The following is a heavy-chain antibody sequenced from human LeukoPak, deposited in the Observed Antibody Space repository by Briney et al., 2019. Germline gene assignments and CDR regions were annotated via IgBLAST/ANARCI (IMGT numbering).Heavy chain of an antibody. CDR2: INSDGSST. CDR1: GFTFSSYW. J-gene: IGHJ4*02. V-gene: IGHV3-74*01. Sequence: GGSLRLSCAASGFTFSSYWMHWVRQAPGKGLVWVSRINSDGSSTSYADSVKGRFTISRDNAKNTLYLQIDSLRAEDTAIYYCAKGIAGSRSSSSPDYWGQGTLVTVSS. D-gene: IGHD2-2*01. CDR3: AKGIAGSRSSSSPDY.